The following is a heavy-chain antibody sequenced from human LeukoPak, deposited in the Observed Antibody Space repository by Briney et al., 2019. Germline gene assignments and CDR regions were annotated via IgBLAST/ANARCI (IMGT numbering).Heavy chain of an antibody. CDR1: GFSVSNNY. J-gene: IGHJ4*02. V-gene: IGHV3-66*01. D-gene: IGHD3-22*01. Sequence: GGSLRLSCAASGFSVSNNYMSWVRQAPGKGLEWVSIIYSGGMTYYADSVKGRFTISRDNAKNSLYLQMNSLRAEDTAVYYCARDLGDSSGYLGYWGQGTLVTVSS. CDR2: IYSGGMT. CDR3: ARDLGDSSGYLGY.